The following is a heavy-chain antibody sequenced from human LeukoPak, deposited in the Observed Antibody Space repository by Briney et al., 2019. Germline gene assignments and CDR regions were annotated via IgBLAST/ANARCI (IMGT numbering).Heavy chain of an antibody. CDR3: AKDTTSDGDYALAFDI. V-gene: IGHV3-23*01. J-gene: IGHJ3*02. CDR1: GFTFSSYA. D-gene: IGHD4-17*01. CDR2: ISVIWGST. Sequence: PGGSLRLSCAASGFTFSSYAMSGLRQAPRKGLDWVSAISVIWGSTYYADSVKGRFTISRDNSKNTLYLQMNSLRAEDTAVYYCAKDTTSDGDYALAFDIWGQGTMVTVSS.